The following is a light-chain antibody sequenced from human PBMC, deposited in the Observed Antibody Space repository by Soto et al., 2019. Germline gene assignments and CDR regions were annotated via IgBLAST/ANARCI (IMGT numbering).Light chain of an antibody. J-gene: IGKJ1*01. Sequence: EIVMTQSPATLSVSPGERATLSCRASQSITSTSLVWYQQKPGQAPRLLIYDSSTRATGFPDRFSGSGSGTDFTLTIIRLEPEDFAVYYCQQYDISPWTFGQGTKVDIK. CDR2: DSS. CDR3: QQYDISPWT. CDR1: QSITSTS. V-gene: IGKV3-20*01.